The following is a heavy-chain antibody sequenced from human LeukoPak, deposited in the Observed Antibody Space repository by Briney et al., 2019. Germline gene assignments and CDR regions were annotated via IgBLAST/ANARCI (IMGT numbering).Heavy chain of an antibody. CDR2: ISGSGGST. CDR3: ATLTGGRCSRTSCPYDY. J-gene: IGHJ4*02. CDR1: GFTFSSYA. D-gene: IGHD2-2*01. Sequence: GGSLRLSCAASGFTFSSYAMSWVRQAPGKGLEWVSAISGSGGSTYYADSVEGRFTISRDNAKNSLYLQMNSLRVEDTATYYCATLTGGRCSRTSCPYDYWGQGTLVTVSS. V-gene: IGHV3-23*01.